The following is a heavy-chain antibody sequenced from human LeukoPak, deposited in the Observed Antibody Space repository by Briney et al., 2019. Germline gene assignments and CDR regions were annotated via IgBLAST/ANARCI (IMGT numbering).Heavy chain of an antibody. CDR2: IYYSGST. CDR3: ARAREGMVRGEEFDY. Sequence: PSETLSLTCTVSGGSISSYYWSWIRQPPGKGLEWIGYIYYSGSTNYNPSLKSRVTISVDTSKNQFSLKLSSVTAADTAVYYCARAREGMVRGEEFDYWGQGTLVTVSS. CDR1: GGSISSYY. J-gene: IGHJ4*02. D-gene: IGHD3-10*01. V-gene: IGHV4-59*01.